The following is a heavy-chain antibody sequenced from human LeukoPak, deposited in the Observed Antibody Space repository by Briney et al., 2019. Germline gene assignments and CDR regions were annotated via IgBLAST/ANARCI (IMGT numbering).Heavy chain of an antibody. Sequence: ASVKVSCKISEYSLSDLSIHWVRETPGEGLEWMGGFDSENNKMVYSQKFQGRLTLTEDTSADTAYMELTSLKSEDTAVYFCATDRVYRSSGRSWGFDYWGQGTLVIVSS. V-gene: IGHV1-24*01. CDR1: EYSLSDLS. D-gene: IGHD6-19*01. CDR3: ATDRVYRSSGRSWGFDY. J-gene: IGHJ4*02. CDR2: FDSENNKM.